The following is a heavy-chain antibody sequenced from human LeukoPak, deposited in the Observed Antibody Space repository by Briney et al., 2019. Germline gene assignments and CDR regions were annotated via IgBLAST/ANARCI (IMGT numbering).Heavy chain of an antibody. J-gene: IGHJ4*02. CDR3: ARDNYDFVWGSHRYRYFDF. D-gene: IGHD3-16*02. V-gene: IGHV4-4*02. CDR2: IYHSGST. Sequence: SGTLSLTCVVSGGSICSNKWWNWVRQPPGKGLEWIGEIYHSGSTNYNPSLRSRVTIFVDKSKNQFSLKLNSVTAADTAVYYCARDNYDFVWGSHRYRYFDFWGQGTLVTVSS. CDR1: GGSICSNKW.